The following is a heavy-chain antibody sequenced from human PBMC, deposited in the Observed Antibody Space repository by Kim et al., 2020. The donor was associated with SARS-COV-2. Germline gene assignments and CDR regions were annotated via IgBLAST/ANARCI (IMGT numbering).Heavy chain of an antibody. CDR1: GFTFSSYG. Sequence: GGSLRLSCAASGFTFSSYGMHWVRQAPGKGLEGVAVISYDGSNKYYADSGKGRFTISRDNSKNTLYLQMNSLRAEDTAVYYCAKESGSGSYYAWTYYYYGMDVWGQGTTVTVSS. V-gene: IGHV3-30*18. J-gene: IGHJ6*02. CDR2: ISYDGSNK. D-gene: IGHD3-10*01. CDR3: AKESGSGSYYAWTYYYYGMDV.